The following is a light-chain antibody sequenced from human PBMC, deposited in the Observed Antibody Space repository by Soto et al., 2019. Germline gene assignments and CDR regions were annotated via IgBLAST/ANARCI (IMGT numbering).Light chain of an antibody. Sequence: QSVLTQPPSVSGAPGQRVTISCTGSSSNIGAGHDVHWYQQLPGTAPKLLIYGNTNRPSGVPDRFSGSKSGTSASLAITGLQAEDEADYYCQSSDSSLGGWVFGGGTQLTVL. V-gene: IGLV1-40*01. CDR2: GNT. CDR3: QSSDSSLGGWV. J-gene: IGLJ3*02. CDR1: SSNIGAGHD.